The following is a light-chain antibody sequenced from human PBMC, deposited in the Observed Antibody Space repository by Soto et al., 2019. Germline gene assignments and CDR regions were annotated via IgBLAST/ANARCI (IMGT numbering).Light chain of an antibody. CDR2: GAS. CDR3: QQHNAWPLT. J-gene: IGKJ4*01. Sequence: EIVLTQCPATPSVSPGEGATLSFRVSQTVGTSFVWYQQKPGQAPSLLIYGASITAAGIPARFSGSGSWTDFTLTISSLQSEDFAVYYCQQHNAWPLTFGGGTEVEIK. V-gene: IGKV3-15*01. CDR1: QTVGTS.